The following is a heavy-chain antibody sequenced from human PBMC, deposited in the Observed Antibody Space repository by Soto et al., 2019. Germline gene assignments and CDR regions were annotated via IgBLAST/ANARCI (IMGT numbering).Heavy chain of an antibody. Sequence: GGSLRLSCAASGFTFSSYWMSWVRQAPGKGLEWVANIKQDGSEKYYVDSVKGRFTISRDNAKNSLYLQMNSLRAEDTAVYYCAREVVRKGSVAAAGTLLYYFDYWGQGTLVTV. D-gene: IGHD6-13*01. V-gene: IGHV3-7*03. CDR2: IKQDGSEK. J-gene: IGHJ4*02. CDR1: GFTFSSYW. CDR3: AREVVRKGSVAAAGTLLYYFDY.